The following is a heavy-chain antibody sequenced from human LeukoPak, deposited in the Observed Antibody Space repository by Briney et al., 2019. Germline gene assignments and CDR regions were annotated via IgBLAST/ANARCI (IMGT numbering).Heavy chain of an antibody. CDR3: ARTRGSSGLTYYYGMDV. J-gene: IGHJ6*04. D-gene: IGHD6-19*01. CDR1: GYSFTSYW. Sequence: GESLKISCKGSGYSFTSYWIGWVRQMPGKGLEWMGIIYPGDSDTRYSPSFQGQVTISADKSISTAYLQWSSLKASDTAMYYCARTRGSSGLTYYYGMDVWGKGTTVTVSS. CDR2: IYPGDSDT. V-gene: IGHV5-51*01.